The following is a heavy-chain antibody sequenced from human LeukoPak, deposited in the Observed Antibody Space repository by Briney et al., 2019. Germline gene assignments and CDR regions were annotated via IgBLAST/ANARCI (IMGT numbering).Heavy chain of an antibody. CDR3: GTGGWLRGDY. Sequence: SETLSLTCTVSGCSVSSGSYYWSWLPQPPGKGLEWIGYIYYSGSTNYNPSLKSRVTISVDTTKNQISLKLSSVTAADTAVYYCGTGGWLRGDYWGQGTLVTVSS. V-gene: IGHV4-61*01. D-gene: IGHD5-12*01. CDR2: IYYSGST. CDR1: GCSVSSGSYY. J-gene: IGHJ4*02.